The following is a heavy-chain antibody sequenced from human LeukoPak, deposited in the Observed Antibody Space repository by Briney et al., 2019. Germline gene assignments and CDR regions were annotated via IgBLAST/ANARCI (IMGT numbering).Heavy chain of an antibody. Sequence: GGSLRLSCAASGLTFSSYDMHWVRQATGKGLEWVSAIGTAGDTYCPGSVKGRFTISRENAKNSLYLQMNSLRAGDTAVYYCARGYGGIIDYWGQGTLVTVSS. CDR1: GLTFSSYD. V-gene: IGHV3-13*01. D-gene: IGHD4-23*01. J-gene: IGHJ4*02. CDR2: IGTAGDT. CDR3: ARGYGGIIDY.